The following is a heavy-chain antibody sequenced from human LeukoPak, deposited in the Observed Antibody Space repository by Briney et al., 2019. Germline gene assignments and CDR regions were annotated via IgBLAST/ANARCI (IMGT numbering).Heavy chain of an antibody. J-gene: IGHJ4*02. D-gene: IGHD3-22*01. CDR1: GYTFIDYT. CDR3: ANPRYDSSGYYYVD. Sequence: ASVKVSCKASGYTFIDYTMHWLRQAPGQRLDWMGWINGGSGNTKYSPEFQGRVTITRDTSASTGYMELSSLRSEDTAVYYCANPRYDSSGYYYVDWGQGTLITVSS. CDR2: INGGSGNT. V-gene: IGHV1-3*01.